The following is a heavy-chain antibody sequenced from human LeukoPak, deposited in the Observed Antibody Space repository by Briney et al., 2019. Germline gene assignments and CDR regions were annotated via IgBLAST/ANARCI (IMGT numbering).Heavy chain of an antibody. CDR3: AREEQVMAGTLDY. D-gene: IGHD1-14*01. CDR1: GGSISSHY. V-gene: IGHV4-59*11. CDR2: IYYTGST. J-gene: IGHJ4*02. Sequence: SETLSLTCTVSGGSISSHYWSWIRQPPGKGLEWIGYIYYTGSTKYIPSLKSRVAMSVDTSRNQFSLKLSSVTAADTAVYYCAREEQVMAGTLDYWGQGTLVTASS.